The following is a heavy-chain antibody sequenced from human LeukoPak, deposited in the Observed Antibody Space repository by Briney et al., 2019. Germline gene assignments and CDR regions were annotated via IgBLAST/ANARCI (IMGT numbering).Heavy chain of an antibody. CDR3: AREIQTAMVTNYYYGMDV. J-gene: IGHJ6*02. V-gene: IGHV3-33*01. CDR1: GFTFSSYG. Sequence: GGSLRLSCAASGFTFSSYGMHWVRQAPGKGLEWVAAIWYDGSNKYYADSVKGRFTISRDNSKNTLYLQMNSLRAEDTAVYYCAREIQTAMVTNYYYGMDVWGQGTTVTVSS. D-gene: IGHD5-18*01. CDR2: IWYDGSNK.